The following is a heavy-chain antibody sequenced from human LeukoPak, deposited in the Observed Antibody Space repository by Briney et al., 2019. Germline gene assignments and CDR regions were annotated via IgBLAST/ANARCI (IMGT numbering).Heavy chain of an antibody. D-gene: IGHD3-22*01. Sequence: GASVKVSCKASGYTFTRYYMHWVRQAPGQGLEWMGITNPSGSSTSYAQKFQGRVTMTRDTSTSTDYMELSSLRSEDTAVYYCARVVADSSGGETLDYWGQGTLVTVSS. CDR1: GYTFTRYY. CDR3: ARVVADSSGGETLDY. CDR2: TNPSGSST. J-gene: IGHJ4*02. V-gene: IGHV1-46*01.